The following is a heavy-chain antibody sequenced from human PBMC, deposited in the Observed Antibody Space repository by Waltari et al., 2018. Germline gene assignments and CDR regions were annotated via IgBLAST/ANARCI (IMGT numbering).Heavy chain of an antibody. CDR3: ARSYYDFWSGYSNYYYYYMDV. D-gene: IGHD3-3*01. Sequence: QVQLQESGPGLVKPSETLSLTCTVSGGSISSYYWSWIRQPPGKGLEWIGYIYYSGSTNYTPSLKSRVTISVDTSKNQFSLKLSSVTAADTAVYYCARSYYDFWSGYSNYYYYYMDVWGKGTTVTISS. J-gene: IGHJ6*03. V-gene: IGHV4-59*01. CDR2: IYYSGST. CDR1: GGSISSYY.